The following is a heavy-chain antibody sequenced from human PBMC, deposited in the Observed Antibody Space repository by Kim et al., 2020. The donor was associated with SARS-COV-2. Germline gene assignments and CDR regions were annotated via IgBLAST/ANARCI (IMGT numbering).Heavy chain of an antibody. CDR1: GFTFSSYG. Sequence: GGSLRLSCAASGFTFSSYGMHWVRQAPGKGLEWVAVIWYDGSNKYYADSVKGRFAISRDNSKNTLYLQMNSLRAEDTAVYYCAKNHNYYGSGSLGYWGQGTLVTVSS. CDR3: AKNHNYYGSGSLGY. V-gene: IGHV3-33*06. D-gene: IGHD3-10*01. J-gene: IGHJ4*02. CDR2: IWYDGSNK.